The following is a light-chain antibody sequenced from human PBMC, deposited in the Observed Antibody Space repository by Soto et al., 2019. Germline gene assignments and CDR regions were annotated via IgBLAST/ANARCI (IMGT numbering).Light chain of an antibody. V-gene: IGLV1-44*01. CDR1: SSNIVSNT. Sequence: QPVLTPPPSASGTPGQRVTISCSGSSSNIVSNTVNWYQQLPGTAPKLLIDSNNQRPSGVPDRFSGAKSGTSASLAISGLQSEDEADYYCAAWDDSLNGWVFGGGTKLTVL. CDR2: SNN. J-gene: IGLJ3*02. CDR3: AAWDDSLNGWV.